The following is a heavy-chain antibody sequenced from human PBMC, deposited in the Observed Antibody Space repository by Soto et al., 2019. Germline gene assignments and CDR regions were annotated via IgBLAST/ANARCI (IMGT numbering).Heavy chain of an antibody. D-gene: IGHD6-6*01. CDR2: IRRKADGGTT. Sequence: GGSLRLSCTASGFTFGDYAMSWFRQAPGKGLEWVGFIRRKADGGTTEYAASVKGRFTILRDDSKSIAYLQMNSLKTEDTAVYYCTREGYSSSFSFWFDPWGQGTLVTVSS. J-gene: IGHJ5*02. V-gene: IGHV3-49*03. CDR3: TREGYSSSFSFWFDP. CDR1: GFTFGDYA.